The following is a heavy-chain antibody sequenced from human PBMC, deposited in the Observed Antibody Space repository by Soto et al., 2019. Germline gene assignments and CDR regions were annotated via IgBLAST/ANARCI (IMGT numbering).Heavy chain of an antibody. Sequence: ASVKVSCKASGYTFTGYYMHWVRQAPGQGLEWMGWINPNSGGTNYAQKFQGWVTMTRDTSISTAYMELSRLRSDDTAVYYCARDPGYCSSTSCYTYFDYWGQGTLVTVSS. D-gene: IGHD2-2*02. CDR1: GYTFTGYY. CDR2: INPNSGGT. CDR3: ARDPGYCSSTSCYTYFDY. V-gene: IGHV1-2*04. J-gene: IGHJ4*02.